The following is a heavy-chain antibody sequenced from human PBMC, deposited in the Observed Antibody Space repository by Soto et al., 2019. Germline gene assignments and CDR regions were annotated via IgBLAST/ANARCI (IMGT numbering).Heavy chain of an antibody. J-gene: IGHJ6*02. V-gene: IGHV4-34*01. CDR3: ARGVGSFWSGRYYYYYGMDV. D-gene: IGHD3-3*01. CDR1: GGSFSGYY. Sequence: SETLSLTCAVYGGSFSGYYWSWIRQPPGKGLEWIGEINHSGSTNYNPSLKSRVTISVDTSKNQFSLKLSSVTAADTAVYYCARGVGSFWSGRYYYYYGMDVWGQGTTVTVSS. CDR2: INHSGST.